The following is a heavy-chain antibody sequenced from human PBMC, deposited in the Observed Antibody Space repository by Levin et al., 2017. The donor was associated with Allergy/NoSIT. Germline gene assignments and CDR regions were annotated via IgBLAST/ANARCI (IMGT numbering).Heavy chain of an antibody. D-gene: IGHD3-10*01. CDR3: ARWGDYYGSELNWIPPNWFDP. CDR1: GYSISSGYY. V-gene: IGHV4-38-2*01. CDR2: IYHRGST. Sequence: KAGGSLRLSCAVSGYSISSGYYWGWIRQPPGKGLEWIGGIYHRGSTYYNPSLKSRVTISLDTSKNQFSLKLSSVTAADTAVYYCARWGDYYGSELNWIPPNWFDPWGQGTQVTVSS. J-gene: IGHJ5*02.